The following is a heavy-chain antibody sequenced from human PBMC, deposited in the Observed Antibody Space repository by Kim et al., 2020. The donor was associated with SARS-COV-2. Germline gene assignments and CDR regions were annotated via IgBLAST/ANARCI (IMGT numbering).Heavy chain of an antibody. Sequence: SETLSLTCTVSGGSISSYYWSWIRQPPGKGLEWIGYIYYSGSTNYNPSLKSRVTISVDTSKNQFSLKLSSVTAADTAVYYCARGVGAHISNYYYYYGMDVWGQGTTVTVSS. J-gene: IGHJ6*02. CDR2: IYYSGST. CDR3: ARGVGAHISNYYYYYGMDV. D-gene: IGHD1-26*01. V-gene: IGHV4-59*01. CDR1: GGSISSYY.